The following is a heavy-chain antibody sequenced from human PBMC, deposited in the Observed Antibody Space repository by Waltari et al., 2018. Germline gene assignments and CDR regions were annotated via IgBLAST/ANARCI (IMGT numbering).Heavy chain of an antibody. D-gene: IGHD2-21*01. CDR1: GGPISSYY. V-gene: IGHV4-59*01. Sequence: QVQLQESGPGLVKPSETLSLTCTVSGGPISSYYWSWIRQPPGKGLEWIGYIYYSGSTNYNPSLKSRVTISVDTSKNQFSLKLSSVTAADTAVYYCAREGAYCGGDCHPYWCFDLWGRGTLVTVSS. CDR3: AREGAYCGGDCHPYWCFDL. CDR2: IYYSGST. J-gene: IGHJ2*01.